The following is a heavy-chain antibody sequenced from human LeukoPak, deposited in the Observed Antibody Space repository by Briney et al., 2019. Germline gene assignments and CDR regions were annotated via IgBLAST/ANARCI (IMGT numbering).Heavy chain of an antibody. CDR3: ARDRSGSYGY. Sequence: GGSLRLSCAASGFTFSSYSMNWVRQATGKGREWVSSISSSSSYIYYADSVKGRFTISRDNAKNSLYLQMNSLRAEDTAVYYCARDRSGSYGYWGQGTLVTVSS. CDR2: ISSSSSYI. D-gene: IGHD1-26*01. V-gene: IGHV3-21*01. J-gene: IGHJ4*02. CDR1: GFTFSSYS.